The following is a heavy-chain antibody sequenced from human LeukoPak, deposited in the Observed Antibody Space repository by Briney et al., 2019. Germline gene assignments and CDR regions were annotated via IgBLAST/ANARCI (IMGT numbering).Heavy chain of an antibody. CDR3: AKDYTKGVGATDY. Sequence: PGGSLRLSCSASGFTFSTYAMHWVRQAPGKGLEYVAAISSNGGSTYYADSVKGRFTISRDNSKNTLYLQMNSLSAEDTAVYYCAKDYTKGVGATDYWGHGTLVTVSS. D-gene: IGHD1-26*01. CDR2: ISSNGGST. CDR1: GFTFSTYA. J-gene: IGHJ4*01. V-gene: IGHV3-64*04.